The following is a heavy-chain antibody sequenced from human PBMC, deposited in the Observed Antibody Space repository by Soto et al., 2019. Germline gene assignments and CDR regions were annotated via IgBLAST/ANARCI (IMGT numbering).Heavy chain of an antibody. D-gene: IGHD2-2*01. CDR1: GGTFSSYA. V-gene: IGHV1-69*01. CDR3: ARDEFVPSDQLLMPYYYYGIDV. CDR2: IIPIFGTA. Sequence: QVQLVQSGAEVKKPGSSVKVSCKASGGTFSSYAISWVRQAPGQGLEWMGGIIPIFGTANYAQKFQGRVTITADESTSTAYMELSSLRSEDTAVYYCARDEFVPSDQLLMPYYYYGIDVWGQGTTVTVSS. J-gene: IGHJ6*02.